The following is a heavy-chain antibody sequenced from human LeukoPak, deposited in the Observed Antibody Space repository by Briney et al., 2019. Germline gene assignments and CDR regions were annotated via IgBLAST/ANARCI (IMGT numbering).Heavy chain of an antibody. CDR3: ARNLGSIAARPIPQRTHWFDP. CDR2: INPNSGGT. J-gene: IGHJ5*02. V-gene: IGHV1-2*02. D-gene: IGHD6-6*01. Sequence: ASVKVSCKASGYTFTCYYMHWVRQAPGQGLEWMGWINPNSGGTNYAQKFQGRVTMTRDTSISTAYMELSRLRSDDTAVYYCARNLGSIAARPIPQRTHWFDPWGQGTLVTVSS. CDR1: GYTFTCYY.